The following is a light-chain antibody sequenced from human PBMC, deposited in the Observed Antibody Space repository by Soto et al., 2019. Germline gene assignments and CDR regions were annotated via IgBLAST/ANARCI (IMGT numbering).Light chain of an antibody. J-gene: IGKJ4*01. V-gene: IGKV1-39*01. CDR2: AAS. CDR3: QQSYSTPPLT. CDR1: QSISSY. Sequence: DIQMTQSPSSLSASVGDRVTITCRASQSISSYLNWYQQKPGKAPKLLIYAASSLQSGVPSRFSGSGSGTDCTPTISRLQPEDFATYYCQQSYSTPPLTFGGGTKVEIK.